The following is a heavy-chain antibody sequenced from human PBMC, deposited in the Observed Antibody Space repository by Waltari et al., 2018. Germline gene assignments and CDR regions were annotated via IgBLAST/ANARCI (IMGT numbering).Heavy chain of an antibody. CDR2: IYHSGST. D-gene: IGHD1-26*01. CDR1: GYSISSGYY. V-gene: IGHV4-38-2*01. J-gene: IGHJ4*02. Sequence: QVQLQESGPGLVKPSETLSLTCAVSGYSISSGYYWGWIRQPPGKGLEWIGSIYHSGSTYYNPSLKSRVTISVDTSKNQFSLKLSSVTAADTAVYYCASLVGATNYFDYWGQGTLVTVSS. CDR3: ASLVGATNYFDY.